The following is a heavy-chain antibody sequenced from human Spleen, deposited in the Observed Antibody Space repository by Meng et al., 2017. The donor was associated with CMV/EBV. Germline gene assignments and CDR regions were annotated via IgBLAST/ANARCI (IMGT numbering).Heavy chain of an antibody. CDR2: ISSSGVTI. D-gene: IGHD2-2*01. Sequence: GGSLRLSCAASGFTFRSFEMNWVRKAPGKGLEWVAYISSSGVTIHYADSVKGRFTSSRDNAKKSLYVQMNNLRDEDTAVYYCSREVEPAALYLSYYGMDVWGQGTTVTVSS. V-gene: IGHV3-48*03. CDR1: GFTFRSFE. CDR3: SREVEPAALYLSYYGMDV. J-gene: IGHJ6*02.